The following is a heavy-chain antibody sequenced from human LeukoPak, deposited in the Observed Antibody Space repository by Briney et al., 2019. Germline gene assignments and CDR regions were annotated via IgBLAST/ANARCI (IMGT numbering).Heavy chain of an antibody. CDR2: ISYDGSNK. CDR3: ARGCSSTSCYGFDY. J-gene: IGHJ4*02. D-gene: IGHD2-2*01. V-gene: IGHV3-30*04. Sequence: GGSWSPSCAASGFTLGIFAMPWVRQVPGKGWEGVAVISYDGSNKYYADSVKGRFTISRDNSKNTLYLQMNSLRAEDTAVYYCARGCSSTSCYGFDYWGQGTLVTVSS. CDR1: GFTLGIFA.